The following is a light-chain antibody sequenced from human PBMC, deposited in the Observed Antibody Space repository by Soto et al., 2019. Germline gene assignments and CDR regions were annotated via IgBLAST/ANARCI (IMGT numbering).Light chain of an antibody. CDR2: EVS. J-gene: IGLJ1*01. CDR3: SSYTSTSTLI. V-gene: IGLV2-14*01. Sequence: QSVLTQPASVSGSPGQSITISCTGTSSDVGGYNYVSWYQQHPGKAPKLMIYEVSNRPSGVSTRFSGSKFGNTASLTISGLQAEDEADYYCSSYTSTSTLIFGIGTKVTV. CDR1: SSDVGGYNY.